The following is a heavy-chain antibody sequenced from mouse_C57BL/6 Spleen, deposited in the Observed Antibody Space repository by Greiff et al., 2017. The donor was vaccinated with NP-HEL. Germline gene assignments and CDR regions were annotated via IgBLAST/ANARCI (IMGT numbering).Heavy chain of an antibody. J-gene: IGHJ4*01. CDR1: GYTFTSYW. CDR3: ARSHYDGRGYYDMDY. Sequence: QVQLQQSGAELAKPGASVKLSCKASGYTFTSYWMPWVKQRPGQGLEWIGYIYPSSGYTKYNQKFKDKATVTADKSSSTAYMQLRSLTYDDSSVYYWARSHYDGRGYYDMDYWGQGTSVTVSS. D-gene: IGHD1-1*02. V-gene: IGHV1-7*01. CDR2: IYPSSGYT.